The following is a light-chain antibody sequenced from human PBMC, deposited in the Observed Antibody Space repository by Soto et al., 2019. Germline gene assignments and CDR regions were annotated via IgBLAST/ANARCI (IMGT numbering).Light chain of an antibody. CDR3: LQYKHWPLEFT. CDR1: QSVSSN. J-gene: IGKJ2*01. CDR2: RAS. V-gene: IGKV3-15*01. Sequence: EIVMTQSPATLSVSPGERATLSCRASQSVSSNFAWYQQNPGQAPRLLIYRASTRATGIPARFSGSGSGTEFTLTISSLQSEGFAVYYCLQYKHWPLEFTFGQGTKVEIK.